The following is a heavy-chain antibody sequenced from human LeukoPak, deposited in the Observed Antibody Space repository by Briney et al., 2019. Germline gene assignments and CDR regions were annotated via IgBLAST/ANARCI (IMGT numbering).Heavy chain of an antibody. Sequence: GRSLRLSCAAAGFTVDDYAMDWVRQDPGKGLGWVSGINWNSDNIGYADSVEGRFTISRDDAKNSLFLQMNSLRTEHTALYYCARASYYYDTTGLGAVDIWGQGTMVTVSS. V-gene: IGHV3-9*01. D-gene: IGHD3-22*01. CDR2: INWNSDNI. CDR3: ARASYYYDTTGLGAVDI. J-gene: IGHJ3*02. CDR1: GFTVDDYA.